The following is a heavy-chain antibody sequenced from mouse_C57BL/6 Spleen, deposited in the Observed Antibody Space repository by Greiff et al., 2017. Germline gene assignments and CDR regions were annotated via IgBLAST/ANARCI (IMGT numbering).Heavy chain of an antibody. D-gene: IGHD3-1*01. V-gene: IGHV6-3*01. CDR2: IRLKSDNYAT. Sequence: DVQLVESGGGLVQPGGSMKLSCVASGFTFSNYWMNWVRQSPEKGLEWVAQIRLKSDNYATHYAESVKGRFTISRDESKSSVYLQMNNLRAEDTGIYYGTGGYGYWGQGTTLTVSS. J-gene: IGHJ2*01. CDR3: TGGYGY. CDR1: GFTFSNYW.